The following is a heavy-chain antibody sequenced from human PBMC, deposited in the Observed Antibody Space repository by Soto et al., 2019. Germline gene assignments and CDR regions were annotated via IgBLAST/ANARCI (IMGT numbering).Heavy chain of an antibody. Sequence: QVQLQESGPGLVKPSQTLSLTCTVSGGSISSGGYYWSWIRQHPGKGLEWIGYIYYSGSTYYNPSFKRRVPISVDTSTTQFSLKLSSVTAADTAVYYCARDLQYSRLFYGMDVWGQGTTVTVSS. V-gene: IGHV4-31*03. CDR3: ARDLQYSRLFYGMDV. CDR2: IYYSGST. D-gene: IGHD6-13*01. J-gene: IGHJ6*02. CDR1: GGSISSGGYY.